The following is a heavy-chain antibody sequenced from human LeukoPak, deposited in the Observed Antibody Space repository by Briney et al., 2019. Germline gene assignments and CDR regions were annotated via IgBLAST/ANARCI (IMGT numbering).Heavy chain of an antibody. D-gene: IGHD4-23*01. V-gene: IGHV4-31*11. CDR3: ARGGGLYGGNDEHDY. Sequence: SETLSLTCAVSGGSINNYYWSWIRQHPGKGLEWIGYIYYSGSTYYNPSLKSRVTISVDTSKNQFSLKLSSVTAADTAVYYCARGGGLYGGNDEHDYWGQGTLVTVSS. CDR2: IYYSGST. J-gene: IGHJ4*02. CDR1: GGSINNYY.